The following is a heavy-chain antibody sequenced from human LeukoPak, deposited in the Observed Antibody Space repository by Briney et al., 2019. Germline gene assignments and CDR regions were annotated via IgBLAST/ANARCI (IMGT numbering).Heavy chain of an antibody. D-gene: IGHD2-8*01. Sequence: GGSLRLSCSTSGFTFRTFAMSWVRQAPGKGLEWVSSIGGGDTYYADSVKRRFIISRDDSRSTVHLQMSSLRAEDTAVYYCAKDGQSFNSMYDYFDSWGPGALVTVSS. CDR1: GFTFRTFA. CDR2: IGGGDT. V-gene: IGHV3-23*01. J-gene: IGHJ4*02. CDR3: AKDGQSFNSMYDYFDS.